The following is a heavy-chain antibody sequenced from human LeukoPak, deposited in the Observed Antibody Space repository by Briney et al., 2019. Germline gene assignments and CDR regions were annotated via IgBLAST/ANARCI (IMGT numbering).Heavy chain of an antibody. V-gene: IGHV3-23*01. CDR1: GFTFNSYA. CDR3: ARAVRGVMRGMGYSFDC. D-gene: IGHD3-10*01. J-gene: IGHJ4*02. CDR2: FSGSGFT. Sequence: GGSLRLSCAASGFTFNSYAMTWVRQAPGKGLEWVSGFSGSGFTYYAASVKGRFTISRDNSQDTLFLQMNSLRADDTAIYYCARAVRGVMRGMGYSFDCWGQGTLVTVSS.